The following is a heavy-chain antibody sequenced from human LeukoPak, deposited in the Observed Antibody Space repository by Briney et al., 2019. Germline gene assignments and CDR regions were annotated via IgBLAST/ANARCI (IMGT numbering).Heavy chain of an antibody. Sequence: SETLSLTCTVSGGSISSYYWSWIRQPPGKGLEWIGYIYYSGSTNYNPSLKSRVTISVDTSKNQFSLKLSSVTAADTAVYYCARGYDFWSGNPFDPWGQGTLVTVSS. D-gene: IGHD3-3*01. V-gene: IGHV4-59*01. J-gene: IGHJ5*02. CDR1: GGSISSYY. CDR3: ARGYDFWSGNPFDP. CDR2: IYYSGST.